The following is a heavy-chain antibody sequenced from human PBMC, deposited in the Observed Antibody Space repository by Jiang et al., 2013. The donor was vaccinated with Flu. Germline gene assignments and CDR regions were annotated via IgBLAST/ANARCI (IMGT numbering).Heavy chain of an antibody. CDR2: IKQDGSEK. J-gene: IGHJ6*02. D-gene: IGHD5/OR15-5a*01. CDR1: GFTFSSYW. V-gene: IGHV3-7*01. Sequence: AASGFTFSSYWMTWVRQAPGKGLEWVANIKQDGSEKYYVDSVKGRFTISRDNAKNSLYLQMSSLRVEDTAVYYCARERGSRSMDVWGQGTTVTVSS. CDR3: ARERGSRSMDV.